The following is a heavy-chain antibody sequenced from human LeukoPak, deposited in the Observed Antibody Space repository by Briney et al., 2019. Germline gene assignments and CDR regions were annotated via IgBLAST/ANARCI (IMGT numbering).Heavy chain of an antibody. D-gene: IGHD4-17*01. CDR1: GFTFRNYA. J-gene: IGHJ5*02. CDR2: IAGSSGNT. Sequence: GGSLRLSCAASGFTFRNYAMNWVRQAPGKGLEWVSSIAGSSGNTWYADSVKGRFTISRDNSKNILFLQMNSLRVEDTALYYCAKAAYGDYVNWFDPWGQGTLVTVSS. CDR3: AKAAYGDYVNWFDP. V-gene: IGHV3-23*01.